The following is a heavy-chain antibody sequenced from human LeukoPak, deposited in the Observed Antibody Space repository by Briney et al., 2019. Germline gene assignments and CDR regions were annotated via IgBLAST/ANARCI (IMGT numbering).Heavy chain of an antibody. V-gene: IGHV3-48*02. CDR3: ASSGSCRFDY. CDR1: GFTFSSYS. D-gene: IGHD1-26*01. CDR2: ITASGTAM. Sequence: GGSLRLSCAASGFTFSSYSMNWVRQAPGNGLEWVSHITASGTAMFYADSVKGRFTISRDNAKNSLYLQMNSLRDEDTAVYYCASSGSCRFDYWGQGTLVTVSS. J-gene: IGHJ4*02.